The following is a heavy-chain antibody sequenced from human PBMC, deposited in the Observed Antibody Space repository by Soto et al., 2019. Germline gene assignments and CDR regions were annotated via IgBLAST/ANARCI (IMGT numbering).Heavy chain of an antibody. D-gene: IGHD2-15*01. J-gene: IGHJ6*02. CDR1: GGSISSYY. CDR2: MYYSGST. CDR3: ARVRLLGSGYYGMDV. V-gene: IGHV4-59*01. Sequence: SETLSLTCSVSGGSISSYYWGWIRQPPGKGLEWIGYMYYSGSTNYNPSLKSRVTISVDTSKNQFSLKLSSVTAADTAVYYCARVRLLGSGYYGMDVWGQGTTVTVSS.